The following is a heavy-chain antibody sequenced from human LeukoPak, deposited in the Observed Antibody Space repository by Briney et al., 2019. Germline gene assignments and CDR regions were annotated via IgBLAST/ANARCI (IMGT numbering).Heavy chain of an antibody. D-gene: IGHD3-10*01. V-gene: IGHV4-4*07. CDR2: IYTSGST. CDR1: GGSISSYY. J-gene: IGHJ4*02. CDR3: ARFGITVVRGGKYYLDY. Sequence: PSETLSLTCTVSGGSISSYYWSWIRQPAGKGLEWIGRIYTSGSTNYNPSLKSRVTMSVDTSKNQFSLMLSSVTAADTAVYYCARFGITVVRGGKYYLDYWGQGTLVTVSS.